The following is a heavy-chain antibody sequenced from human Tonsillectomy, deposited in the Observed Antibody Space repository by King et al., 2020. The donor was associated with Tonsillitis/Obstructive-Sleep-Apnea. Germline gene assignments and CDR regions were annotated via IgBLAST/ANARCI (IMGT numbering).Heavy chain of an antibody. CDR3: ALRISSGSYYTDYYMDV. D-gene: IGHD3-10*01. J-gene: IGHJ6*03. CDR1: GFTFSSYA. Sequence: VQLVESGGGLVQPGGSLRLSCAASGFTFSSYAMSWVRQAPGKGLEWVSAISGGGGSTFYAVSVKGRFTISRDNSKNTLYLQMNSLRAEDTAVYYCALRISSGSYYTDYYMDVWGKGTTVTVSS. CDR2: ISGGGGST. V-gene: IGHV3-23*04.